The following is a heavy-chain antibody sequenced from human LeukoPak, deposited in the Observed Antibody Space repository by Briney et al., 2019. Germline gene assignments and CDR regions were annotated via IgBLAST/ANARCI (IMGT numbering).Heavy chain of an antibody. CDR3: ARDLRIAAAGTYYYYYMDV. D-gene: IGHD6-13*01. Sequence: ASVKVSCKASGYTFTSYDINWVRQATGQGLEWMGWMNPNSGNTGYAQKFQGRVTMTRNTSISTAYMELSSLRFEDTAVYYCARDLRIAAAGTYYYYYMDVWGKGTTVTVSS. J-gene: IGHJ6*03. CDR2: MNPNSGNT. CDR1: GYTFTSYD. V-gene: IGHV1-8*01.